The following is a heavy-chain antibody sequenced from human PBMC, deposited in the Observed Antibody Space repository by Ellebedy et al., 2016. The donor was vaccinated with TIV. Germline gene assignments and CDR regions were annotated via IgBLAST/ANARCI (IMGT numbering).Heavy chain of an antibody. CDR3: AKGGWASMIVVVKGLYFDY. CDR1: GFTFSSYA. V-gene: IGHV3-23*01. J-gene: IGHJ4*02. Sequence: GESLKISCVASGFTFSSYAIHWVRQAPGKGLEWVSAISGSGGSTYYADSVKGRFTISRDNSKNTLYLQMNSLRAEDTAVYYCAKGGWASMIVVVKGLYFDYWGQGTLVTVSS. CDR2: ISGSGGST. D-gene: IGHD3-22*01.